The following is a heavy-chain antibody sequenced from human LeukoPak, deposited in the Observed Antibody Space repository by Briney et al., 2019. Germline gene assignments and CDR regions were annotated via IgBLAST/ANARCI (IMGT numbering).Heavy chain of an antibody. CDR3: TRDVIMGYQQGYFHP. CDR2: MNPRTGDI. Sequence: GASVKVSCKASGYSFIDYYIHWVRQAPGQGLECMGWMNPRTGDIRYEEKFQGRVAMTRETSITTAYMELSGLNSDDTAMYFCTRDVIMGYQQGYFHPWGQGTLVTVSS. D-gene: IGHD2-8*01. J-gene: IGHJ5*02. V-gene: IGHV1-2*02. CDR1: GYSFIDYY.